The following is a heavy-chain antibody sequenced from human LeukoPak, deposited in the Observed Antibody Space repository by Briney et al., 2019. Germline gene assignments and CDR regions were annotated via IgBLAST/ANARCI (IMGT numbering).Heavy chain of an antibody. D-gene: IGHD1-26*01. CDR3: ARSLVVGATYPYH. CDR1: GFTFSSYG. CDR2: ISSSSSTL. J-gene: IGHJ5*02. V-gene: IGHV3-48*01. Sequence: RSAGSLRFSGAASGFTFSSYGMTWVRQAPGKGPEWVSYISSSSSTLYHAESVKGGFTIYRTNAKDFLDLHLNSLRAEDSAVYYCARSLVVGATYPYHWGQGTLVTVPS.